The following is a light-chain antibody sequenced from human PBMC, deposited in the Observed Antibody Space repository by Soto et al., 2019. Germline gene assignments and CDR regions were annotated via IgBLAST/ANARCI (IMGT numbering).Light chain of an antibody. J-gene: IGLJ3*02. V-gene: IGLV2-23*01. CDR3: CSYAGSMTWV. CDR1: SSDIGSYNL. Sequence: QSALTQPASVSGSPGQSITSSCTGTSSDIGSYNLVSWYQQHPGKAPKVIIYEGNERPSGVSNRFSGSKSGNTASLTISRLQAEDEADYCCCSYAGSMTWVFGGGTKLTVL. CDR2: EGN.